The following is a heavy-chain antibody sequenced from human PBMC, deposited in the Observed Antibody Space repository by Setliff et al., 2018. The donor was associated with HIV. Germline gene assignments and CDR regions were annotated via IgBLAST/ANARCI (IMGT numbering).Heavy chain of an antibody. CDR3: ARDRIEVIAETPHDVFDI. J-gene: IGHJ3*02. Sequence: PSETLSLTCTVSGGSISSSNYYWGWIRQSPGKGLEWIGSVFYSGNTYYNPSLKTRVTISVNTYKNQFSLTLRSVTAADTAVYYCARDRIEVIAETPHDVFDIWGRGTMVTVSS. CDR2: VFYSGNT. D-gene: IGHD6-13*01. V-gene: IGHV4-39*07. CDR1: GGSISSSNYY.